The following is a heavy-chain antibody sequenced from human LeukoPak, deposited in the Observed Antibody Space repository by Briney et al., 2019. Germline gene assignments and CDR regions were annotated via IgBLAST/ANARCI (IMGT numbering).Heavy chain of an antibody. CDR1: GYTFTANY. J-gene: IGHJ3*02. CDR3: ARDLGGNALDI. D-gene: IGHD3-16*01. CDR2: INSNSGGA. Sequence: ASVKVSCKASGYTFTANYMHWVRQAPGQGLEYMGWINSNSGGANYAQKFHGRVTMTRHTSISTVYMELSGLTSDDTAVYYCARDLGGNALDIWGQGTVVTVSS. V-gene: IGHV1-2*02.